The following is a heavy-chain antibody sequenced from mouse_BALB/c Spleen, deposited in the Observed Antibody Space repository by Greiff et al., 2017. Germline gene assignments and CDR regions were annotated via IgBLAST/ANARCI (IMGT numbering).Heavy chain of an antibody. D-gene: IGHD1-1*01. CDR1: GYTFSSYW. CDR3: ARPITTVLTTEDY. J-gene: IGHJ2*01. V-gene: IGHV1-9*01. Sequence: VKLVESGAELMKPGASVKISCKATGYTFSSYWIEWVKQRPGHGLEWIGEILPGSGSTNYNEKFKGKATFTADTSSNTAYMQLSSLTSEDSALYYCARPITTVLTTEDYWGQGTTLTVSS. CDR2: ILPGSGST.